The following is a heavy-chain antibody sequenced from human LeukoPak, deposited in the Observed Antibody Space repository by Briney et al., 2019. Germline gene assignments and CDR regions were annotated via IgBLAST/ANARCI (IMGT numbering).Heavy chain of an antibody. V-gene: IGHV4-34*01. CDR3: ARGGYCSSTSCQTGNWFDP. CDR1: GGSFSGYY. J-gene: IGHJ5*02. CDR2: INHSGST. Sequence: SETLSLTCAVYGGSFSGYYWSWIRQPPGKGREWIGEINHSGSTNYNPSLKSRVTISVDTSKNQFSLKLSSVTAADTAVYYCARGGYCSSTSCQTGNWFDPWGQGTLVTVSS. D-gene: IGHD2-2*01.